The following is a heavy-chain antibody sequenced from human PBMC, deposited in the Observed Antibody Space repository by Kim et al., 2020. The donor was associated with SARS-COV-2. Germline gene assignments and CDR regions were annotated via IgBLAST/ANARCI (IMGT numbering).Heavy chain of an antibody. Sequence: GGSLRLSCAASGFSLGDYAMHWVRQAPGKGLEWVSGISWNSGGIGYADSVKGRFTISRDNAKNSLYLQMSSLRTEDTALYYCTRETLSARYGGSGPVGEGMDVWGQGTTVTVSS. CDR1: GFSLGDYA. D-gene: IGHD3-16*01. CDR2: ISWNSGGI. J-gene: IGHJ6*02. CDR3: TRETLSARYGGSGPVGEGMDV. V-gene: IGHV3-9*01.